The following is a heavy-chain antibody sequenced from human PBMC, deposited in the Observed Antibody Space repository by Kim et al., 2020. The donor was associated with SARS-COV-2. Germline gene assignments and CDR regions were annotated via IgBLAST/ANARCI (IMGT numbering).Heavy chain of an antibody. Sequence: YADSVKGRFTSSRDNAKNSLYLQMNSLRAEDTAVYYCARDYGDYVVGMDVWGQGTTVTVSS. V-gene: IGHV3-48*03. J-gene: IGHJ6*02. D-gene: IGHD4-17*01. CDR3: ARDYGDYVVGMDV.